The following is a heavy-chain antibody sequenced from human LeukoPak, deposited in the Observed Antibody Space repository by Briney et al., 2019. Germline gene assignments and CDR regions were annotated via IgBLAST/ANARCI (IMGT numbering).Heavy chain of an antibody. V-gene: IGHV1-69*13. J-gene: IGHJ4*02. CDR2: IIPIFGTA. CDR1: GYTFTSYG. CDR3: ARPPITMVRGVIRAFVY. Sequence: SVKVSCKASGYTFTSYGISWVRQAPGQGLEWMGGIIPIFGTANYAQKFQGRVTITADESTSTAYMELSSLRSEDTAVYYCARPPITMVRGVIRAFVYWGQGTLVTVSS. D-gene: IGHD3-10*01.